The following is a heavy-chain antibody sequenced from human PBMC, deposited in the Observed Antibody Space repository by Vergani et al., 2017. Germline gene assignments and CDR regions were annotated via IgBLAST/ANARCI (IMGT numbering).Heavy chain of an antibody. CDR2: ISYDGSNK. J-gene: IGHJ6*02. Sequence: QVQLVESGGGVVQPGRSLRLSCAASGFTFSSYAMHWVRQAPGKGLEWVAVISYDGSNKYYADSVKGRFTISRDNSKNTLYLQMNSLRAEDTAVYYCARERSAVAGTPYYYGMDVWGQGTTVTVSS. CDR3: ARERSAVAGTPYYYGMDV. D-gene: IGHD6-13*01. V-gene: IGHV3-30*04. CDR1: GFTFSSYA.